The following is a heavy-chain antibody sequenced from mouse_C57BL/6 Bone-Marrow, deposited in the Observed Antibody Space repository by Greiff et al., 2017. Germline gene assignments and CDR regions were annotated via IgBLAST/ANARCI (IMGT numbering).Heavy chain of an antibody. V-gene: IGHV8-8*01. CDR2: IWWDDDK. CDR3: ARGTYYYDSSRFDY. CDR1: GFSLRTFGMG. D-gene: IGHD1-1*01. J-gene: IGHJ2*01. Sequence: QVTLKESGPGILQPSQTLSLPCSFSGFSLRTFGMGVGWIRQPSGKGLEWLAHIWWDDDKYYKPALKRRLTISKDTSNNQVFLKIANVDTADTATYYCARGTYYYDSSRFDYGGQGTTLTVSS.